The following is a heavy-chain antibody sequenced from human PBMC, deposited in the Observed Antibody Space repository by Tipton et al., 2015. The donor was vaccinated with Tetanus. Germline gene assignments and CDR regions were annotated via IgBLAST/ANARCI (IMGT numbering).Heavy chain of an antibody. D-gene: IGHD5-18*01. CDR1: GFTFSGYS. CDR2: INYSSSYI. V-gene: IGHV3-21*01. CDR3: ARVADSAMVRPLDY. Sequence: SLRLSCSVSGFTFSGYSMNWVRQAPGKGLEWVSSINYSSSYIFYADSVKGRFIISRDNARNLLYLQVNSLRAEDTAVYYCARVADSAMVRPLDYWGQGTLVTVSS. J-gene: IGHJ4*02.